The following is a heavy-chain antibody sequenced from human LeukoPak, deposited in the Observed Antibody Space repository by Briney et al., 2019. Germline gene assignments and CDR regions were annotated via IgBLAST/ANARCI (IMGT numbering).Heavy chain of an antibody. V-gene: IGHV1-18*04. CDR3: ARGGGFDDPNYYYGMDV. CDR2: ISAYNGNT. D-gene: IGHD6-25*01. Sequence: ASVKVSCKASGYTFTGYGISWVRQAPGQGLEWMGWISAYNGNTNYAQKLQGRVTMTTDTSTSTAYMELRSLRSDDTAVYYCARGGGFDDPNYYYGMDVWGKGTTVTVSS. CDR1: GYTFTGYG. J-gene: IGHJ6*04.